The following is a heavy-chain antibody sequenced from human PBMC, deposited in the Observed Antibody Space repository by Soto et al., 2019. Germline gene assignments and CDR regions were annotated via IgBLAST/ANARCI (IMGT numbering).Heavy chain of an antibody. CDR1: GVTFVSRA. Sequence: GGSLRLACVASGVTFVSRAMIWVRQAPGEGLEWVSTITDTGGDTKYADSVRGRFTISRDNSKNTLYLQMSSLRAEDSAVYYCARGSKDSCPGSRIFDFWGRGTLVTVSS. V-gene: IGHV3-23*01. CDR3: ARGSKDSCPGSRIFDF. J-gene: IGHJ4*02. CDR2: ITDTGGDT. D-gene: IGHD3-10*01.